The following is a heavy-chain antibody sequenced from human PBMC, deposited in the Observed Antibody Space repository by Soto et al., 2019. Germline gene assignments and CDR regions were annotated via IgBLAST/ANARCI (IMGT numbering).Heavy chain of an antibody. CDR2: IYTSGST. D-gene: IGHD2-2*01. Sequence: PSETLSLTCTVSGGSISSYYWSWIRQPAGKGLEWIGRIYTSGSTNYNPSLKSRVTMSVDTSKNQFSLKLSSVTAADTAVYYCARGGGYCSSTSCYLPARFRSRGDAFDIWGQGTMVTVS. CDR1: GGSISSYY. V-gene: IGHV4-4*07. CDR3: ARGGGYCSSTSCYLPARFRSRGDAFDI. J-gene: IGHJ3*02.